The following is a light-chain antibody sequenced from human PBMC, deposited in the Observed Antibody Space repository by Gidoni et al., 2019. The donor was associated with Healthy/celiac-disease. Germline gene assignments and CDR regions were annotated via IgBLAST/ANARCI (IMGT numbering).Light chain of an antibody. CDR3: QQYGSSPLT. J-gene: IGKJ4*01. Sequence: EIVLTQSPGTLSLSPGESDTLSCRASQSLSSSYLAWYQQKPGQAPRLLIYGASSRATGIPDRFSGSGSGTDFTLTISRLEPEDFAVYYCQQYGSSPLTFGGGTKVEIK. V-gene: IGKV3-20*01. CDR2: GAS. CDR1: QSLSSSY.